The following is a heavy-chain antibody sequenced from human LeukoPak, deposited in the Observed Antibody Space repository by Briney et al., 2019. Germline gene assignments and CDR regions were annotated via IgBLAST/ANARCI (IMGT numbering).Heavy chain of an antibody. D-gene: IGHD6-13*01. CDR3: AKGQDSSSWPLAAPKYYYYGMDV. J-gene: IGHJ6*02. CDR1: GFTFSSYG. V-gene: IGHV3-30*18. Sequence: PGGSLRLSCAASGFTFSSYGMHWVRQAPGKGLEWVAVISYDGSNKYYADSVKGRFTISRDNSKNTLYLQMNSLRAGDTAVYYCAKGQDSSSWPLAAPKYYYYGMDVWGQGTTVTVSS. CDR2: ISYDGSNK.